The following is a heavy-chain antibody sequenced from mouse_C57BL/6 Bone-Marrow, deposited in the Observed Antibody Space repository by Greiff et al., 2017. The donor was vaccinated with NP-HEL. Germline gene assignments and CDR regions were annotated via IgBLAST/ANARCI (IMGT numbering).Heavy chain of an antibody. V-gene: IGHV1-80*01. CDR3: ARDGNSYFDY. D-gene: IGHD2-1*01. J-gene: IGHJ2*01. CDR2: IYPGDGDT. CDR1: GYAFSSYW. Sequence: QVHVKQSGAELVKPGASVKISCKASGYAFSSYWMNWVKQRPGKGLEWIGQIYPGDGDTNYNGKFKGKATLTADKSSSTAYMQLSSLTSEDSAVYFCARDGNSYFDYWGQGTTLTVSS.